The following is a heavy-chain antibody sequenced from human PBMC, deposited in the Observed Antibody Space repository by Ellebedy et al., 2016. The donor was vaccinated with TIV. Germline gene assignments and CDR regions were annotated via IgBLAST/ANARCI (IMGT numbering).Heavy chain of an antibody. V-gene: IGHV4-39*02. CDR3: ARESSGSYFDY. J-gene: IGHJ4*02. D-gene: IGHD1-26*01. CDR1: GGSISSSSYY. CDR2: IYYSGSA. Sequence: MPGGSLRLSCTVSGGSISSSSYYRGWIRQAPGKGLEWTGSIYYSGSAYYNPSLKSRVTISVDTISVDTSKNQFSLKLSSVTAADTAVYYCARESSGSYFDYWGQGILVTVSS.